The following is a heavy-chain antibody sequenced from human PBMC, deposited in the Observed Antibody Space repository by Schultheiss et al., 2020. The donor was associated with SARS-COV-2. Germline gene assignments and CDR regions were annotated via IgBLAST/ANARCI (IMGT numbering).Heavy chain of an antibody. CDR3: AREDNTGSYFDY. CDR1: GFTFSSYS. D-gene: IGHD1-26*01. V-gene: IGHV3-74*01. CDR2: LDGDGSKT. J-gene: IGHJ4*02. Sequence: GGSLRLSCAASGFTFSSYSMNWVRQAPGKGLEWVSRLDGDGSKTAYADSVKGRFTISRDNAKNTLYLQMGSLRAEDMAVYYCAREDNTGSYFDYWGQGTLVTVSS.